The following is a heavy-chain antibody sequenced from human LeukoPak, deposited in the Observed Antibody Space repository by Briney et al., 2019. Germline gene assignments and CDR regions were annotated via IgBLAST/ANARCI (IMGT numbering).Heavy chain of an antibody. J-gene: IGHJ6*03. CDR1: GGFINSGSYY. CDR3: ARVGVVYYYMDV. V-gene: IGHV4-61*09. CDR2: FYTSGHT. D-gene: IGHD2-2*01. Sequence: SETLSLTCTVSGGFINSGSYYWSWIRQPAGKGLEWMGHFYTSGHTSYNPSLKSRVTISVDTSKNQFSLKLSSVTAADTAVYYCARVGVVYYYMDVWGKGTTVTVSS.